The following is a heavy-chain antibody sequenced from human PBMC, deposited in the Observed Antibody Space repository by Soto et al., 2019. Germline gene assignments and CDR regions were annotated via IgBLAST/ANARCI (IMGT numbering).Heavy chain of an antibody. D-gene: IGHD1-26*01. J-gene: IGHJ5*01. CDR1: GDSVSSSSVT. V-gene: IGHV6-1*01. Sequence: PSQTLSLTCAISGDSVSSSSVTWNWIRQSPSRGLEWLGRTYYRSKWYNDYAESVKSRIIINPDTSKNQFSLHLNSVTPEDTAVYYCVRLIGNSWLDFWGQGTLVTVSP. CDR2: TYYRSKWYN. CDR3: VRLIGNSWLDF.